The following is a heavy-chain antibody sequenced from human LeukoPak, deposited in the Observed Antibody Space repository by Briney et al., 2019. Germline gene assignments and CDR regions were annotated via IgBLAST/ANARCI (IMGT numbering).Heavy chain of an antibody. J-gene: IGHJ5*02. Sequence: GGSLRLSCAASGFTFSSYWMNWVRQAPGKGLVWVSRINGDGSRTNCADSVKGRFTISRENAENTLYLQMNSLRVEDTAVYYCTRDFDAATGSWGQGTLVTVSS. D-gene: IGHD3-9*01. CDR1: GFTFSSYW. CDR3: TRDFDAATGS. V-gene: IGHV3-74*01. CDR2: INGDGSRT.